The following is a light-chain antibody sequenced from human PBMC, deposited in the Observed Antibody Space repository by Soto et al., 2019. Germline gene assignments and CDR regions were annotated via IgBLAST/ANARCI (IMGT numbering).Light chain of an antibody. J-gene: IGLJ1*01. CDR2: EVS. CDR1: SSDVGGYNY. V-gene: IGLV2-14*01. Sequence: QSALTQPASVSGSPGQSITISCTGASSDVGGYNYVSWYQQHPGKAPKLMIYEVSNRPSGVSNRFSGSKSGNMASLTISGLQAEDEADYYCSSYSSSSTLAFGTGTKVTVL. CDR3: SSYSSSSTLA.